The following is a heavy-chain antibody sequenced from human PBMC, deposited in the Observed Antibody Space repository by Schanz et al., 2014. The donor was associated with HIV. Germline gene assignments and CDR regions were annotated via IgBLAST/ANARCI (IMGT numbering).Heavy chain of an antibody. CDR1: GFTFSNFA. D-gene: IGHD3-16*01. CDR3: ARVANWDYYGMDV. J-gene: IGHJ6*02. V-gene: IGHV3-23*01. CDR2: ISGSGIST. Sequence: EVHLMESGGDLVQPGGSLRLSCAASGFTFSNFAMSWVRQAPGKGLEWVSVISGSGISTYYADSVKGRFSISRDNSKNTLYLQMNSLRAEDTAVYYCARVANWDYYGMDVWGRGTTVTVSS.